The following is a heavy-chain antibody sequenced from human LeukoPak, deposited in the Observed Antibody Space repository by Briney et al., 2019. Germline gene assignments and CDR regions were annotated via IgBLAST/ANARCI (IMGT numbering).Heavy chain of an antibody. CDR3: ARLGHDAFDI. J-gene: IGHJ3*02. CDR1: GGSISSYY. Sequence: SETLSLTCTVSGGSISSYYWSWIRQPPGKGLEWIGYIYYSGSTNYNPSLKSRVTISVDTSKNQFSPKLGSVTAADTAVYYCARLGHDAFDIWGQGTMVTVSS. CDR2: IYYSGST. V-gene: IGHV4-59*01.